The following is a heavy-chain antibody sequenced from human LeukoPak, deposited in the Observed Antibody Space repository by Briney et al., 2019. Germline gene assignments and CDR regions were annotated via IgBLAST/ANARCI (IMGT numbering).Heavy chain of an antibody. CDR1: GGSISSSSYY. Sequence: SETLYLTCTVSGGSISSSSYYWGWIRQPPGKGLEWIGSIYYSGSTYYNPSLKSRVTISVDTSKNQFSLKLSSVTAADTAVYYCARTMGYSGYDYFFDYWGQGTLVTVSS. CDR2: IYYSGST. CDR3: ARTMGYSGYDYFFDY. J-gene: IGHJ4*02. V-gene: IGHV4-39*01. D-gene: IGHD5-12*01.